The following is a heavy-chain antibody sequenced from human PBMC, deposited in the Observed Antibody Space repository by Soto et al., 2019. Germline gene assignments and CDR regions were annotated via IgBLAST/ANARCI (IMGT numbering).Heavy chain of an antibody. CDR1: GGSVRAPDW. J-gene: IGHJ5*01. V-gene: IGHV4-4*02. Sequence: SETLSLTCTLSGGSVRAPDWWNWVRQSPDKGLEWIAEVHISGHSNYNPSLRSRVSVSIDSSKNQFYLNLNSVTAADTAIYYCARVRQGCSANNCYFDPWGQGTQVTV. D-gene: IGHD1-1*01. CDR3: ARVRQGCSANNCYFDP. CDR2: VHISGHS.